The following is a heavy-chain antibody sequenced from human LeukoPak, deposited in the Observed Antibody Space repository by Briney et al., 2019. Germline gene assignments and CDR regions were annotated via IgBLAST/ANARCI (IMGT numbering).Heavy chain of an antibody. Sequence: PGGSLRLSCAASGFTFSSYAMHWVRQAPGKGLEWVSSISWNSGSIGYADSVKGRFTISRDNAKNSLYLQMNSLRAEDTALYYCAKDNLYSSGWYDYWGQGTLVTVSS. CDR3: AKDNLYSSGWYDY. V-gene: IGHV3-9*01. CDR2: ISWNSGSI. CDR1: GFTFSSYA. J-gene: IGHJ4*02. D-gene: IGHD6-19*01.